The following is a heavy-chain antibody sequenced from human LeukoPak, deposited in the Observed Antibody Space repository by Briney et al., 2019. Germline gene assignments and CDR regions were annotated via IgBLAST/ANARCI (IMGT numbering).Heavy chain of an antibody. D-gene: IGHD2-15*01. V-gene: IGHV3-23*01. Sequence: GGSLRLSCAASGFTFSSYAMSWVRQAPGKGLEWVSGTSGSGGSTYYAGSVKGRFTISRDNSKNTLYLQMNSLRVEDTAVYYCAKNGGSQCYSHLDSWGHGTLVTVSS. CDR2: TSGSGGST. J-gene: IGHJ4*03. CDR1: GFTFSSYA. CDR3: AKNGGSQCYSHLDS.